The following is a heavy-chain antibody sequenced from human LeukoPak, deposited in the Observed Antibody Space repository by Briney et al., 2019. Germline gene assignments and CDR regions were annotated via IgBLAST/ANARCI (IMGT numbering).Heavy chain of an antibody. J-gene: IGHJ4*02. CDR1: GYTFTSYD. D-gene: IGHD2-15*01. CDR3: ARVAGYCSGGSCYSIGY. Sequence: ASVKVSCKASGYTFTSYDINWVRQATGQGLEWMGWMNPNSGNTGYAQKFQGRVTITRNTSISTTYMELSSLRSEDTAVYYCARVAGYCSGGSCYSIGYWGQGTLVTVSS. V-gene: IGHV1-8*03. CDR2: MNPNSGNT.